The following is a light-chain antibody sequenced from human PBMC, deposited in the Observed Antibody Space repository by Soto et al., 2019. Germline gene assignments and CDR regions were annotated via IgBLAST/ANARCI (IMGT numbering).Light chain of an antibody. Sequence: EIVMTQSPATLSVSPGERITISCRASQTVGSNLAWYQQTPGLAPRLLIYTTSSRAAGVPSRFSGSGSGTEFTLAIDSLQSEDFVLYYCQQYNSWPRTFGQGTRVEIE. CDR2: TTS. CDR1: QTVGSN. CDR3: QQYNSWPRT. J-gene: IGKJ1*01. V-gene: IGKV3-15*01.